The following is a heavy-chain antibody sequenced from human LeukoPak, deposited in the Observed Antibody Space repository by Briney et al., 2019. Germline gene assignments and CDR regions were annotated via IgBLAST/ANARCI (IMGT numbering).Heavy chain of an antibody. V-gene: IGHV3-66*01. CDR3: ARVENPAAAALAY. CDR2: IYSGGST. CDR1: GFTVSSNY. Sequence: GGSLRLSCAASGFTVSSNYMSWVRQAPGEGLEWVSVIYSGGSTYYADSVKGRFTISRDNSKNTLYLQMNSLRAEDTAVYYCARVENPAAAALAYWGQGTLVTVSS. J-gene: IGHJ4*02. D-gene: IGHD6-13*01.